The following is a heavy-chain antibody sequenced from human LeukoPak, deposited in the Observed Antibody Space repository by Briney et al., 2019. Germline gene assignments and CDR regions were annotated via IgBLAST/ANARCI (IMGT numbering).Heavy chain of an antibody. V-gene: IGHV4-4*07. Sequence: SETLSLTCTVSDDSISSYYWSWIRQPAGKGLEWIGRIHITGNTNFNPSLKSRVTMSVDTSKNQFSLKLSSVTAADTAVYYCARVDTGAFDIWGQGTTVTVPS. CDR1: DDSISSYY. CDR3: ARVDTGAFDI. J-gene: IGHJ3*02. CDR2: IHITGNT.